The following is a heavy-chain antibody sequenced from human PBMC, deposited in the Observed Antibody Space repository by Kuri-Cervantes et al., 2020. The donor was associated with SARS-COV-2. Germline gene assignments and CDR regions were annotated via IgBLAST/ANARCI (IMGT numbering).Heavy chain of an antibody. CDR2: IYYSGST. CDR1: GGSISSSSYY. D-gene: IGHD3-3*01. Sequence: ESLKISCTVSGGSISSSSYYWGLIRQPPGKGLEWIGSIYYSGSTYYNPSLKSRVTISVDTSKNQFSLKLSSVTAADTAVYYCARRVPPWYDFWSGYYGMDVWGQGTTVTVSS. J-gene: IGHJ6*02. CDR3: ARRVPPWYDFWSGYYGMDV. V-gene: IGHV4-39*01.